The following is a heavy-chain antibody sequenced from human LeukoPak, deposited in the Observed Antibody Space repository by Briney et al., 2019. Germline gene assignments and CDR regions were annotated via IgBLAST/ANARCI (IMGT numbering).Heavy chain of an antibody. J-gene: IGHJ6*03. V-gene: IGHV3-53*01. Sequence: GGSLRLSCAASGFTVSSNYMSWVRQAPGKGLEWVSVIYSGGTTYSADSVKGRFTISRDNSKNTLYLQMNSLRAEDTAVYYCARGRGAYYYYMDVWGKGTTVTVSS. CDR1: GFTVSSNY. CDR3: ARGRGAYYYYMDV. CDR2: IYSGGTT. D-gene: IGHD3-10*01.